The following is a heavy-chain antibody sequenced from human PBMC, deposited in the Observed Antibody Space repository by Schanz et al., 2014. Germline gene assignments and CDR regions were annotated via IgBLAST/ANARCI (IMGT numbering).Heavy chain of an antibody. CDR1: GFTLSNYA. CDR3: ARGGFGEVSYIDY. V-gene: IGHV3-30*04. J-gene: IGHJ4*02. Sequence: QVQVVQSGGGLVKPGGSLRLSCTASGFTLSNYAMSWVRQAPGKGLEWVGAISCDGSTKSYADSVKGRFTISRDNSKNTLYLQMNSLRPAEYAGYYCARGGFGEVSYIDYWGQGTLVAVSS. D-gene: IGHD3-10*01. CDR2: ISCDGSTK.